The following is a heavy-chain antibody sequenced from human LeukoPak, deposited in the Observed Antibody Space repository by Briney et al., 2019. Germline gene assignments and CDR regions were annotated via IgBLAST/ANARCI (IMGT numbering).Heavy chain of an antibody. J-gene: IGHJ4*02. CDR2: ISGSGGST. D-gene: IGHD3-22*01. CDR3: AKEKYYYDSSGYYAY. Sequence: ETLSLTCTVSGGSISSSSYYWGWIRQPPGKGLEWVSAISGSGGSTYYADSVKGRFTISRDNSKNTLYLQMNSLRAEDTAVYYCAKEKYYYDSSGYYAYWGQGTLVTVSS. CDR1: GGSISSSSYY. V-gene: IGHV3-23*01.